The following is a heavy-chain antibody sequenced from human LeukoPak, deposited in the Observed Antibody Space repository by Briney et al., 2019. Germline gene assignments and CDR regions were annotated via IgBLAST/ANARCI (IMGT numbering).Heavy chain of an antibody. D-gene: IGHD2-2*01. CDR1: GGSISSQY. Sequence: SETLSLTCTVSGGSISSQYWSWIRQPAGRGLEWIGRIYASGSTNYNPSLKSRVTMSVDTSKNQFSLKLSSVPAADTAVFYCTKDTYCSGTTCNGGPGDYWGQGILVTVSS. V-gene: IGHV4-4*07. CDR2: IYASGST. J-gene: IGHJ4*02. CDR3: TKDTYCSGTTCNGGPGDY.